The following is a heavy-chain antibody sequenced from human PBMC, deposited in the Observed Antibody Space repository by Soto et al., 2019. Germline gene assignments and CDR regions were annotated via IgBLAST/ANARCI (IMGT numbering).Heavy chain of an antibody. J-gene: IGHJ5*01. V-gene: IGHV1-2*02. Sequence: QVLLVQSEAAVKKPGASVKVSCKASGYTFTLYYMHWVRQAPEQGLERMGWINPNTGGTNSAQKFQGRVTMTRDTSIRTVYMALSGLRSDDTAVYYCARGGSWYDSWGQGTLVTVSS. CDR3: ARGGSWYDS. CDR1: GYTFTLYY. CDR2: INPNTGGT.